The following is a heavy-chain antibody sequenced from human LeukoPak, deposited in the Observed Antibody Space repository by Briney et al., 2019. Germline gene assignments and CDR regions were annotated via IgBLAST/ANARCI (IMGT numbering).Heavy chain of an antibody. V-gene: IGHV3-23*01. CDR3: AKGGGYEAQYYYYYLDV. Sequence: GGSLRLSCAASGFTFSSDAMSWVRQAPGKGLEWVSAISGSGGSTYYADSVKGRFTISRDNSKNTLYLQMKSLRAEDTAVYYCAKGGGYEAQYYYYYLDVWGKGTTVTISS. CDR2: ISGSGGST. J-gene: IGHJ6*03. D-gene: IGHD5-12*01. CDR1: GFTFSSDA.